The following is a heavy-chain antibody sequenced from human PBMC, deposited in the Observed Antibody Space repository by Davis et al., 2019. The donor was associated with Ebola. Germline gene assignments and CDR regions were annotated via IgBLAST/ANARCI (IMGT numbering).Heavy chain of an antibody. CDR3: ARGGTVGYCSSTSCSNWFDP. D-gene: IGHD2-2*01. CDR1: GFTFSNVW. CDR2: IRSKANSYAT. V-gene: IGHV3-73*01. Sequence: GESLKISCAASGFTFSNVWMNWVRQASGKGLEWVGRIRSKANSYATAYAASVKGRFTISRDDSKNTAYLQMNSLKTEDTAVYYCARGGTVGYCSSTSCSNWFDPWGQGTLVTVSS. J-gene: IGHJ5*02.